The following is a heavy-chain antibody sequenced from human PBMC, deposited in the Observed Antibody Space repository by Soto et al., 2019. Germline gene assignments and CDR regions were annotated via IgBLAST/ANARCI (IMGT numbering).Heavy chain of an antibody. CDR2: INPSGGST. J-gene: IGHJ3*02. V-gene: IGHV1-46*01. Sequence: ASVKVSCKASGYTFTSYYMHWVRQAPGQGLEWMGIINPSGGSTSYAQKFQGRVTMTRDTSTSTVYMELSSLRSEDTAVYYCARGPTDYDSSGYAFDIWGQGTMVTVSS. CDR1: GYTFTSYY. CDR3: ARGPTDYDSSGYAFDI. D-gene: IGHD3-22*01.